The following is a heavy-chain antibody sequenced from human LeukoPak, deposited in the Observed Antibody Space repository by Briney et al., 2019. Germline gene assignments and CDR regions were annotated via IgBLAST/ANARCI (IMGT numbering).Heavy chain of an antibody. CDR1: GYTFTSYG. CDR3: ARDKIAVAGTLGY. J-gene: IGHJ4*02. D-gene: IGHD6-19*01. Sequence: ASVKVSCKASGYTFTSYGISWVRQAPGQGLEWMGWISAYNGNTNYAQKLQGRVTMNTDTSTSTAYTELRSLRSDDTAVYYCARDKIAVAGTLGYWGQGTLVTVSS. CDR2: ISAYNGNT. V-gene: IGHV1-18*01.